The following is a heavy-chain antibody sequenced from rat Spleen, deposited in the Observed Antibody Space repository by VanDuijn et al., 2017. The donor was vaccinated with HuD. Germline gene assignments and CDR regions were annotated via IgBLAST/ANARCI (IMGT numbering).Heavy chain of an antibody. CDR2: INSGGGNT. D-gene: IGHD1-12*02. J-gene: IGHJ4*01. CDR3: ATDGYYDGTYYSVYAMDA. Sequence: EVQLVESGGGLVQPGRSMKLSCTALGFTFSNYYMAWVRQAPTRGLEWVASINSGGGNTYYRDSVKGRFTISRDNAKSTLYLQMDSLRSEDTATYYCATDGYYDGTYYSVYAMDAWGQGASVTVSS. V-gene: IGHV5-25*01. CDR1: GFTFSNYY.